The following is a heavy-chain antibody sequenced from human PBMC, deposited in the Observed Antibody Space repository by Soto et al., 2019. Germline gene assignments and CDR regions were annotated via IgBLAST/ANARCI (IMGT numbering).Heavy chain of an antibody. J-gene: IGHJ4*02. CDR3: ARRSGYESFDY. D-gene: IGHD5-12*01. Sequence: GESLKISCKGSGYIFTSYWICCFRQMPGKGLEWMGIIYPGDSESRYSPSFQGQVTISADKSISTAYLQWSSLKASDTAMFYCARRSGYESFDYWGQGTLVTVSS. V-gene: IGHV5-51*01. CDR2: IYPGDSES. CDR1: GYIFTSYW.